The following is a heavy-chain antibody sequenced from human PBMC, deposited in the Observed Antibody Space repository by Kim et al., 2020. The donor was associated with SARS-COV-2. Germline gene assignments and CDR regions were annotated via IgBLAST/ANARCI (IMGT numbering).Heavy chain of an antibody. CDR2: ISSSGSTI. Sequence: GGSLRLSCAASGFTFSDYYMSWIRQAPGKGLEWVSYISSSGSTIYYADSVKGRFTISRDNAKNSLYLQMNSLRAEDTAVYYCARGYCSSTSCWIPTYYYYGMDVWGQGPTVTVSS. CDR3: ARGYCSSTSCWIPTYYYYGMDV. V-gene: IGHV3-11*04. D-gene: IGHD2-2*01. J-gene: IGHJ6*02. CDR1: GFTFSDYY.